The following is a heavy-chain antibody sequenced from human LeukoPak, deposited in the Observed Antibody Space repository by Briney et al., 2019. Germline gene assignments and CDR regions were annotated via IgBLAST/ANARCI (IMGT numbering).Heavy chain of an antibody. D-gene: IGHD3-10*01. V-gene: IGHV1-69*13. CDR1: GGTFSSYA. J-gene: IGHJ4*02. CDR2: IIPIFGTA. CDR3: ALGKAGEFRYYFDY. Sequence: SVKVSCKASGGTFSSYAISWVRQAPGQGLEWMGGIIPIFGTANYAQKFQGRVTITADESTSTAYMELSSLRSEDPAVYYCALGKAGEFRYYFDYWGQGTLVTVSS.